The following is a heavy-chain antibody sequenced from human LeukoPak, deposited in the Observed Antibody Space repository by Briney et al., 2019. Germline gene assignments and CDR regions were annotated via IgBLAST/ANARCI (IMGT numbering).Heavy chain of an antibody. Sequence: GGSLRLSCAASGFTFSDYYMSWIRQAPGKGLEWVANIKQDGSEKYYVDSVKGRFTISRDNAKNSLYLQMNSLRAEDTAVYYCARGASYSSGWYFDYWGQGTLVTVSS. CDR3: ARGASYSSGWYFDY. V-gene: IGHV3-7*01. CDR2: IKQDGSEK. D-gene: IGHD6-19*01. CDR1: GFTFSDYY. J-gene: IGHJ4*02.